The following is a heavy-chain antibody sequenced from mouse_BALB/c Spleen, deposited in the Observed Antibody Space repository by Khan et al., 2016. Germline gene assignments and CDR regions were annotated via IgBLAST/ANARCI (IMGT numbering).Heavy chain of an antibody. J-gene: IGHJ4*01. V-gene: IGHV9-3-1*01. D-gene: IGHD1-1*01. CDR2: INTYTGES. Sequence: QIQLVQSGPELKKPGETVKISCKASGYTFTNYGMNWVKQAPGKGLKWMGWINTYTGESTYDDDFKGRFAFSLETSVSTAYLQINNIKKADTTTSVCSRNYYGSSYDMDYWGQGTSVTVSS. CDR3: SRNYYGSSYDMDY. CDR1: GYTFTNYG.